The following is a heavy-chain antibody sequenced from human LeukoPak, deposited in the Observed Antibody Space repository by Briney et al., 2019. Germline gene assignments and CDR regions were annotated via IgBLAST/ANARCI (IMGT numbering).Heavy chain of an antibody. D-gene: IGHD3-10*01. CDR2: ISSSSSYI. CDR3: ARDPIRGVIDY. CDR1: GFTFGSYS. Sequence: GGPLRLSCAASGFTFGSYSMIWVRQAPGKGLEWVSSISSSSSYIYYADSVKGRFTISRDNAKNSLYLQMNSLRAEDTAVYYCARDPIRGVIDYWGQGTLVTVSS. V-gene: IGHV3-21*01. J-gene: IGHJ4*02.